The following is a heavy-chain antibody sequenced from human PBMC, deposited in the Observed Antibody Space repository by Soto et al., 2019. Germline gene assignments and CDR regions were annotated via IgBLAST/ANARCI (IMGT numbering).Heavy chain of an antibody. CDR2: IWYDGSNK. CDR1: GFTFSSYG. Sequence: QVQLVESGGGVVQPGRSLRLSCAASGFTFSSYGMHWVRQAPGKGLEWVAVIWYDGSNKYYADSVKGRFTISRDNSKNPLYLQMNSLRAEDTAVYYCASTTYPDAFDIWGQGTMVTVSS. D-gene: IGHD1-1*01. CDR3: ASTTYPDAFDI. J-gene: IGHJ3*02. V-gene: IGHV3-33*01.